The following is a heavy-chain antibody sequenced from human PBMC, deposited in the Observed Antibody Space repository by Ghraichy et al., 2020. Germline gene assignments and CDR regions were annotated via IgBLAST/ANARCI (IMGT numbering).Heavy chain of an antibody. J-gene: IGHJ4*02. CDR2: IGGSGAQT. CDR1: GFTFRSHA. Sequence: LSLTCAASGFTFRSHAMTWVRQPPGKGLEWVAAIGGSGAQTFYADSVRGRFTISRDNSKDTLYLHMNNLRAEDTAVYYCTSRGISVREEWGSLAYWGQGTLVTVSS. CDR3: TSRGISVREEWGSLAY. D-gene: IGHD1-26*01. V-gene: IGHV3-23*01.